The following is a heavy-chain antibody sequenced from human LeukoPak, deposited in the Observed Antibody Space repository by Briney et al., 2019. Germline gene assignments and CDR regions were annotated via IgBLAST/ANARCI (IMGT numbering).Heavy chain of an antibody. CDR1: GGTFSSYA. V-gene: IGHV1-69*06. D-gene: IGHD6-13*01. CDR3: ARASTGYSSSWYFDDLLTSDY. Sequence: GASVKVSCKASGGTFSSYAISWVRQAPGQGLEWMGGIIPIFGTANYAQKFQGRVTITADKSTSTAYMELSSLRSEDTAVYYCARASTGYSSSWYFDDLLTSDYWGQGTLVTVSS. J-gene: IGHJ4*02. CDR2: IIPIFGTA.